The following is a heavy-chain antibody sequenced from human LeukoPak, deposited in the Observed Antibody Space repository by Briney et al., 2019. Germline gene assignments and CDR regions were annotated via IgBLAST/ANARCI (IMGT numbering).Heavy chain of an antibody. J-gene: IGHJ6*02. D-gene: IGHD3-22*01. CDR3: ARDMYYYDSSGYGLTYYYYGMDV. CDR2: ISSSSSYI. CDR1: GFTFSSYS. V-gene: IGHV3-21*01. Sequence: GGSLRLSCAASGFTFSSYSMNWVRQAPGKGLEWVSSISSSSSYIYYADSVKGRFTISRDNSKNTLYLQMNSLRAEDTAVYYCARDMYYYDSSGYGLTYYYYGMDVWGQGTTVTVSS.